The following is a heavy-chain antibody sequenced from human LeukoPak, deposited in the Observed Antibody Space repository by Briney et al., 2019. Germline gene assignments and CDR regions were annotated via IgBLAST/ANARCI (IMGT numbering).Heavy chain of an antibody. J-gene: IGHJ4*02. V-gene: IGHV3-23*01. D-gene: IGHD2-8*02. Sequence: GGSLRLSCAASGFTFSSYAMTWVRQAPGKGLEWVSTITYSGSSSYYADSVKGRFTISRDNSKNTLYLQMGDLRAEDTAMYYRGRDSRTGGPRAFDSWGQGTLVTVSS. CDR1: GFTFSSYA. CDR3: GRDSRTGGPRAFDS. CDR2: ITYSGSSS.